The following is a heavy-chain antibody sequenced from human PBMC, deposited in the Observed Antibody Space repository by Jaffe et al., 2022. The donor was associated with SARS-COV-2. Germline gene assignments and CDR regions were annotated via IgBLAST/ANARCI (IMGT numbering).Heavy chain of an antibody. J-gene: IGHJ4*02. V-gene: IGHV4-34*01. CDR3: ARLPGGYDFWSDYYRTYYFDY. CDR1: GGSFSGYY. D-gene: IGHD3-3*01. CDR2: ISHSGST. Sequence: QVQLQQWGAGLLKPSETLSLTCAVYGGSFSGYYWSWIRQPPGKGLEWIGEISHSGSTNYNPSLKSRVTISIDTSKNQFSLKLSSVTAADSAVYYCARLPGGYDFWSDYYRTYYFDYWGKGTLVTVSS.